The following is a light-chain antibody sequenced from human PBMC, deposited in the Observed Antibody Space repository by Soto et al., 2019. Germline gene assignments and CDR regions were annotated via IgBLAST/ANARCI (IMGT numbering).Light chain of an antibody. CDR2: GAS. Sequence: EIVLTQSPGTLSLSPGEKPTLSSGAIHSFSSSYLAWYQQKPGQAPRLLIYGASSRATGIPDRFSGSGSGTDFTLTISSLEPEDFAVYYCQHHGSAPFTFGPGTKVDIK. CDR1: HSFSSSY. V-gene: IGKV3-20*01. CDR3: QHHGSAPFT. J-gene: IGKJ3*01.